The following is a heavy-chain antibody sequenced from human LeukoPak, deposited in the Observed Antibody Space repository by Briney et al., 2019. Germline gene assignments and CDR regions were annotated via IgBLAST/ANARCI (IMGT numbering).Heavy chain of an antibody. CDR2: LSVYNGNT. CDR1: GYTFTNYV. Sequence: ASVKVSCKASGYTFTNYVITWVRQAPGQGLEWMGWLSVYNGNTNYAQKFQGRVTMTTDTSTSTGYMDLRSLRSDDTAVYYCARRLNSDYYFDYWGQGTLVTVSS. V-gene: IGHV1-18*01. CDR3: ARRLNSDYYFDY. D-gene: IGHD4-23*01. J-gene: IGHJ4*02.